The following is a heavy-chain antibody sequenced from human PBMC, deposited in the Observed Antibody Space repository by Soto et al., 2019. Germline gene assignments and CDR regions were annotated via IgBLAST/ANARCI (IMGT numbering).Heavy chain of an antibody. CDR3: ARHRHPRGTVGATSPLDP. V-gene: IGHV3-53*01. Sequence: GGSLRLSCAISGFSVSSNYLSWVRQAPGQGLEWVSVHYSGGSTYYADSVQGRFTISRDKSNNTLYLQMRSVRAEDTAVYFCARHRHPRGTVGATSPLDPWGQGTQVTVSS. CDR2: HYSGGST. CDR1: GFSVSSNY. D-gene: IGHD1-26*01. J-gene: IGHJ5*02.